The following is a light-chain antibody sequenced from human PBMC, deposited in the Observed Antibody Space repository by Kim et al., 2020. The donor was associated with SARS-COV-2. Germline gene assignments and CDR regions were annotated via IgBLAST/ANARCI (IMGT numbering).Light chain of an antibody. J-gene: IGKJ2*01. CDR3: LQDYNYPYT. V-gene: IGKV1-6*01. Sequence: AIQMTQSPSSLSASIGDRVTITCRASQDIRNDLGWYQQKPGKAPELLIYAASSLQSGVPSRFAGSRSGTDFTLTISSLQPEDFATYYCLQDYNYPYTFGQGTKLEI. CDR2: AAS. CDR1: QDIRND.